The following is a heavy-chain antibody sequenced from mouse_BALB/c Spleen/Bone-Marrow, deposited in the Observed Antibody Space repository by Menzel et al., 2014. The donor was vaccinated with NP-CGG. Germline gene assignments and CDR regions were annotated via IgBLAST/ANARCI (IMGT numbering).Heavy chain of an antibody. CDR2: IYPGSGNT. D-gene: IGHD1-1*01. CDR3: AREPYYGYYFGY. CDR1: GYTFTDYY. V-gene: IGHV1-84*02. Sequence: VQLQHSGPELVKPGASVKISCKASGYTFTDYYINWVKQKPGQGLEWIGWIYPGSGNTKYNEKFKDKATLTVDTSSSTAYMQLSSLTSEDTAVYSCAREPYYGYYFGYWGQGTTLTVSS. J-gene: IGHJ2*01.